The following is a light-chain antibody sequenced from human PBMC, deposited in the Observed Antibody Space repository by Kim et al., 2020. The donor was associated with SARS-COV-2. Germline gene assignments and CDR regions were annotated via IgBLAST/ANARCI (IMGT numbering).Light chain of an antibody. CDR3: HQYDSSPT. CDR1: QTVRDNY. CDR2: EAS. V-gene: IGKV3-20*01. Sequence: ENVLTQSPGTLSLSPGERATLSCRASQTVRDNYLAWYQHKPGQAPRLLIYEASNRASDIPDRFSGRGSGTDFTLIINRLEPEDFAVYFCHQYDSSPTFCQGTKVDI. J-gene: IGKJ1*01.